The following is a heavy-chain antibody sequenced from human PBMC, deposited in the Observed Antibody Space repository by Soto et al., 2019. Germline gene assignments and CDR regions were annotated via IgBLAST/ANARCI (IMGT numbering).Heavy chain of an antibody. V-gene: IGHV4-34*01. D-gene: IGHD6-13*01. CDR2: INHSGST. Sequence: SETLSLTCTVYGGSFSGYYWSWIRQPPGKGLEWIGEINHSGSTNYNPSLKSRVTISVDTSKNQFSLKLSSVTTADTAVYYCARLQQRRYYYYGMDVWGQGTTVTVSS. CDR3: ARLQQRRYYYYGMDV. J-gene: IGHJ6*02. CDR1: GGSFSGYY.